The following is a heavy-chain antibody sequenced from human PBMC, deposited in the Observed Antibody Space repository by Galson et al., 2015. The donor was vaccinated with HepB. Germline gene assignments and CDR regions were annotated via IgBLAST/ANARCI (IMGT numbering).Heavy chain of an antibody. CDR1: GYTFSTYS. Sequence: SVKVSCKASGYTFSTYSITWVRQAPGQGLEWMGWISPYNGDTDYARKFQGRVTMTTDTFTSTAYVEVRSLRSDDTAVYYCARGALVAVVRGTLNNWFAPWGQGTLVTVSS. V-gene: IGHV1-18*01. J-gene: IGHJ5*02. CDR2: ISPYNGDT. CDR3: ARGALVAVVRGTLNNWFAP. D-gene: IGHD2-15*01.